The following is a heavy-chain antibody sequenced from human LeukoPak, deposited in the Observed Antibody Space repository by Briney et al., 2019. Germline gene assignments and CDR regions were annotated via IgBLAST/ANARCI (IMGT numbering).Heavy chain of an antibody. CDR2: ISYDGSNK. CDR3: ARASYGSGNTFDY. J-gene: IGHJ4*02. CDR1: GFTXSSYG. V-gene: IGHV3-30*03. Sequence: AXXGFTXSSYGMXWVRQAPGKGLEWVAVISYDGSNKYYADSVKGRFTISRDNSKNTLYLQMNSLRAEDTAVYYCARASYGSGNTFDYWGQGTLVTVSS. D-gene: IGHD3-10*01.